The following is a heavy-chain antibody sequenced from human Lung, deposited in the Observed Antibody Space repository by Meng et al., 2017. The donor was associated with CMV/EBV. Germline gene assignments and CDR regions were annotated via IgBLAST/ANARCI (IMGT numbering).Heavy chain of an antibody. J-gene: IGHJ6*02. V-gene: IGHV3-23*01. D-gene: IGHD3-10*01. Sequence: GGSLRLSCAASGFTFSSYAMSWVRQAPGKGLEWVSAISGSGGSTYYADSVKGRFTISRDNSKNTLYLQMSSLRAEDTAVYYCAKGIKKGSGSYYPYGMDVWGQGTTVTGSS. CDR2: ISGSGGST. CDR3: AKGIKKGSGSYYPYGMDV. CDR1: GFTFSSYA.